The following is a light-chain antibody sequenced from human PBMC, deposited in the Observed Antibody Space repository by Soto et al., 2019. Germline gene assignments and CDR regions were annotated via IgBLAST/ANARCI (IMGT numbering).Light chain of an antibody. CDR2: DVS. CDR3: RSYTSTSTLYV. CDR1: SSDIGGYNY. J-gene: IGLJ1*01. Sequence: QSALTQPASVSGSPGQSITISCTGTSSDIGGYNYVSWYQQLPGKVPKLIIYDVSNRPSGVSDRFSGSKSGNAASLTISGLQDDDEADYYCRSYTSTSTLYVFGTGTKLTVL. V-gene: IGLV2-14*03.